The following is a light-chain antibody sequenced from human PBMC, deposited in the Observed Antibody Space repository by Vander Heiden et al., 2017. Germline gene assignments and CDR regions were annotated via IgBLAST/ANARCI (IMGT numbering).Light chain of an antibody. J-gene: IGKJ1*01. CDR2: KAS. CDR1: HSISSW. Sequence: DIQMTQSPSTLSASVGDRVTITCRASHSISSWLAWYQQKPGKAPKLLIYKASSLGSGVPSRFSGSGSGTEFTLTISSLHPDDFASYYCQQYTNYPTTFGQGTKVEIK. V-gene: IGKV1-5*03. CDR3: QQYTNYPTT.